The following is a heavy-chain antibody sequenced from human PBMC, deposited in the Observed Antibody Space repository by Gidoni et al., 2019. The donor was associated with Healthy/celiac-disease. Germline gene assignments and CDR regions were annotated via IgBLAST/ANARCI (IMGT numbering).Heavy chain of an antibody. CDR3: ARDRVDYGDPPLFYYYYGMDV. CDR2: ISSSSSYI. V-gene: IGHV3-21*01. CDR1: GFTFSSSS. Sequence: EVQLVESGGGLVKPGGSLRLSCAASGFTFSSSSMNWCRQGPGKGLEWVSSISSSSSYIYYADSVKGRFTISRDNAKNSLYLQMNSLRAEDTAVYYCARDRVDYGDPPLFYYYYGMDVWGQGTTVTVSS. D-gene: IGHD4-17*01. J-gene: IGHJ6*02.